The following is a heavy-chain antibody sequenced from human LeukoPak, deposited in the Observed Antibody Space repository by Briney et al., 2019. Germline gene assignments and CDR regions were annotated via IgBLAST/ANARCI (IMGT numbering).Heavy chain of an antibody. CDR3: ARSGVIDMVPFDH. CDR1: GARVSSNSAA. V-gene: IGHV6-1*01. J-gene: IGHJ4*02. CDR2: TYYRSKWYN. D-gene: IGHD2-21*01. Sequence: SQTLSLTCAISGARVSSNSAAWNWIRQSPSRGLEWLGRTYYRSKWYNDYAVSVKSRTTINPDTSKNQFSLQLNSVTPEDTAVYYCARSGVIDMVPFDHWGQGTLVTVSS.